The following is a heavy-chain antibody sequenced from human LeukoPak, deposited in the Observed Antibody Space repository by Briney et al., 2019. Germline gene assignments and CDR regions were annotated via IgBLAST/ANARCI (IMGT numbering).Heavy chain of an antibody. Sequence: PGGSLRLSCAASGFTFSSYEMNWVRQAPGKGLEWVSYISSSGSTIYYADSVKGQFTISRDNAKNSLYLQMNSLRAEDTAVYYCARLWVERRGGDWFDPWGQGTLVTVSS. D-gene: IGHD1-1*01. CDR1: GFTFSSYE. V-gene: IGHV3-48*03. J-gene: IGHJ5*02. CDR3: ARLWVERRGGDWFDP. CDR2: ISSSGSTI.